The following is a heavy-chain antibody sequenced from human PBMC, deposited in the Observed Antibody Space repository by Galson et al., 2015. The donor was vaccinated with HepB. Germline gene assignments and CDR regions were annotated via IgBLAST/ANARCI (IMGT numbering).Heavy chain of an antibody. CDR3: AKDPDYYGSGSYSDY. V-gene: IGHV3-30*04. CDR2: ISYDGSNE. D-gene: IGHD3-10*01. Sequence: SLRLSCAASGFTFSTYAMHWVRQTPGKGLEWVAVISYDGSNEYYADSVKGRFTISRDNSKNTLYLQMNSLRAEDTAVYYCAKDPDYYGSGSYSDYWGQGTLVTVSS. J-gene: IGHJ4*02. CDR1: GFTFSTYA.